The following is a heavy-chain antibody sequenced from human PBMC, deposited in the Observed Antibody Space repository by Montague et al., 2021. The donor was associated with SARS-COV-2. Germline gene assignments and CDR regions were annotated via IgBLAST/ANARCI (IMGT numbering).Heavy chain of an antibody. J-gene: IGHJ4*01. CDR1: GCTISRGDFF. D-gene: IGHD4-23*01. CDR3: ARQRRDASRWPRTYYSDS. CDR2: IYSDCCT. V-gene: IGHV4-39*01. Sequence: SETLSLTCTVSGCTISRGDFFLGWFRQPPGRGTESLGCIYSDCCTQHIPSLKSPVSMSADMSRSLFYLELTSVTAAYTAVYYCARQRRDASRWPRTYYSDSWG.